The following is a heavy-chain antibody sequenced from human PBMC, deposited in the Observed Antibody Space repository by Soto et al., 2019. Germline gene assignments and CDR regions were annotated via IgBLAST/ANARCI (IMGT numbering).Heavy chain of an antibody. CDR1: GGSISSGDYY. Sequence: NPSETLSLTCTVSGGSISSGDYYWSWIRQPPGKGLEWIGYIYYSGSTYYNPSLKSRVTISVDTSKNQFSLKLSSVTAADTAVYYCARVNHDFWSGYYTHYYYYYGMDVWGQGTTVTVSS. D-gene: IGHD3-3*01. CDR3: ARVNHDFWSGYYTHYYYYYGMDV. CDR2: IYYSGST. J-gene: IGHJ6*02. V-gene: IGHV4-30-4*01.